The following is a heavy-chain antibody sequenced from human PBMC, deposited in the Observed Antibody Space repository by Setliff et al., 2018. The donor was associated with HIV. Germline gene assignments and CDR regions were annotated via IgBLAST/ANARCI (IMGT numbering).Heavy chain of an antibody. CDR2: ISRSNSYI. CDR3: ARATAAWDDAFDI. V-gene: IGHV3-21*01. J-gene: IGHJ3*02. CDR1: GFPVSYYI. D-gene: IGHD6-13*01. Sequence: PGGSLRLSCAASGFPVSYYIMNWVRQAPGKGLEWVSFISRSNSYIYYADSVKGRFTTSRDNAKNSLYLQMNSLRAEDTAVYYCARATAAWDDAFDIWGQGTMVTVSS.